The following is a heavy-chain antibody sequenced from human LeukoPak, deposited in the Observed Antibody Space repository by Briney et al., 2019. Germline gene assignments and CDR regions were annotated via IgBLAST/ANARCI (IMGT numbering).Heavy chain of an antibody. Sequence: GGSLRLSCTASDITLSGYWMTWVRQAPGKGLEWVADIKPDGSGTYYLDSVRGRFTISRDNAKNSLYLHINSLRADDTAVFYCARFGFSGTMDVWGPGTTVTVSS. V-gene: IGHV3-7*01. D-gene: IGHD1-26*01. CDR2: IKPDGSGT. J-gene: IGHJ6*02. CDR3: ARFGFSGTMDV. CDR1: DITLSGYW.